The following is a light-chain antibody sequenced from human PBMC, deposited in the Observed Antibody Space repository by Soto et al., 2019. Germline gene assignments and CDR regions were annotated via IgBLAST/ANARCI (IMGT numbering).Light chain of an antibody. Sequence: DIQMTQSPPSLSASVGERVTISCRASQAINKNLNWSQLKEGQAPKLLIYSTSEFQPGVPSRFSGSISETEFSLTITGLQPDDSATYFCQQSFRTPYTFGQGT. V-gene: IGKV1-39*01. J-gene: IGKJ2*01. CDR1: QAINKN. CDR2: STS. CDR3: QQSFRTPYT.